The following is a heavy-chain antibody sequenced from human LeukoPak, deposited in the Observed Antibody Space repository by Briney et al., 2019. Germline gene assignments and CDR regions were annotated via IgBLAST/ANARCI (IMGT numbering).Heavy chain of an antibody. CDR3: ARVLIGGGSGSPVIDY. CDR2: ISSSGSTI. CDR1: GFTFSDYY. V-gene: IGHV3-11*01. J-gene: IGHJ4*02. Sequence: PGGSLRLSCAAPGFTFSDYYMSWIRQAPGKGLEWVSYISSSGSTIYYADSVKSRFTISRDNAKDSLYLQMNSLRAEDTAVYYCARVLIGGGSGSPVIDYWGQGTLVTVSS. D-gene: IGHD3-10*01.